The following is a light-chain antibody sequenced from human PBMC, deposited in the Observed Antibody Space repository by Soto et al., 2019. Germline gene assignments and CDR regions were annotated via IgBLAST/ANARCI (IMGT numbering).Light chain of an antibody. V-gene: IGLV1-47*01. CDR3: AAWDDSLSGPHVV. CDR1: SSNIGSNY. CDR2: RNN. J-gene: IGLJ2*01. Sequence: VVTQPPSASGTPGQRVTISCSGSSSNIGSNYVYWYQQLPGTAPKLLIYRNNQRPSGVPDRFSGSKSGTSASLAISGLRSEDEADYYCAAWDDSLSGPHVVFGGGTKVTVL.